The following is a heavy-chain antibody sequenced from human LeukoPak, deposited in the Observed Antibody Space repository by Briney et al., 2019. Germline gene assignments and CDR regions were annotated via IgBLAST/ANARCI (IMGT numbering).Heavy chain of an antibody. CDR2: IYSGGGT. CDR1: GVTVSSNH. V-gene: IGHV3-66*01. D-gene: IGHD4-17*01. J-gene: IGHJ4*02. CDR3: AKDLRPQIPYGESPRGTAPMGY. Sequence: GGSLRLSCAVSGVTVSSNHMSWVRQAPGKGLEWVSAIYSGGGTYYADSVKGRFTLSRDISKNTLYLQMDSLRAEDTAVYYCAKDLRPQIPYGESPRGTAPMGYWGQGALVTVSS.